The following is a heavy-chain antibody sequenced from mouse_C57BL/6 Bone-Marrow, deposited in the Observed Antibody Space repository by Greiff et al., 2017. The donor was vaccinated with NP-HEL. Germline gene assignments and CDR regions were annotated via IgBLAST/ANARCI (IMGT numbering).Heavy chain of an antibody. CDR1: GYTFTSYW. Sequence: QVQLQQPGAELVRPGTSVKLSCKASGYTFTSYWMHWVKQRPGQGLEWIGVIDPSDSYTNYNQKFKGQATLTVDTSSSTAYMQLSSLPSEDSAVFYCARTDGYYPFAYWGQGTLVTVSA. D-gene: IGHD2-3*01. CDR2: IDPSDSYT. V-gene: IGHV1-59*01. J-gene: IGHJ3*01. CDR3: ARTDGYYPFAY.